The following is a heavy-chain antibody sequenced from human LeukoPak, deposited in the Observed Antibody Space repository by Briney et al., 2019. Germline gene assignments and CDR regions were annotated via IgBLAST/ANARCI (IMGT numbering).Heavy chain of an antibody. CDR3: ARGGVLLWFGDGPRAAFDI. V-gene: IGHV4-59*01. D-gene: IGHD3-10*01. CDR1: GGSISSYY. Sequence: SETLSLTCTVSGGSISSYYWSWIRQPPGKGLEWIGYIYYSGSTIYNPSLKSRVTISVDTSKNQFSLKLSSVTAADTAVYYCARGGVLLWFGDGPRAAFDIWGQGTMVTVSS. CDR2: IYYSGST. J-gene: IGHJ3*02.